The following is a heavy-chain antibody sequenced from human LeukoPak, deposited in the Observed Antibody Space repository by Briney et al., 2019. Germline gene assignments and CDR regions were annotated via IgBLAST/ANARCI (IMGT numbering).Heavy chain of an antibody. V-gene: IGHV4-59*01. CDR2: MYFGGSS. Sequence: SETLSLTCTVSGGSISSYYWSWIRQPPGKGLEWIGYMYFGGSSNYNPSLKSRVTISVDTSKNQLSLNLNSVTTADTAVYYCTRASRGYSYGFAEYWGQGTLVTVSS. CDR1: GGSISSYY. J-gene: IGHJ4*02. CDR3: TRASRGYSYGFAEY. D-gene: IGHD5-18*01.